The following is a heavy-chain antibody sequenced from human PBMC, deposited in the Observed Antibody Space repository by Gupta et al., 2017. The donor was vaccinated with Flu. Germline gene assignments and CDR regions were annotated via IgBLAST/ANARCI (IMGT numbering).Heavy chain of an antibody. CDR2: ISSSSSYI. V-gene: IGHV3-21*01. CDR3: ARGTVVVAATRAYFDY. CDR1: S. D-gene: IGHD2-15*01. Sequence: SMNWVRQAPGKGLEWVSSISSSSSYIYYADSVKGRFTISRDNAKNSLYLQMNSLRAEDTAVYYCARGTVVVAATRAYFDYWGQGTLVTVSS. J-gene: IGHJ4*02.